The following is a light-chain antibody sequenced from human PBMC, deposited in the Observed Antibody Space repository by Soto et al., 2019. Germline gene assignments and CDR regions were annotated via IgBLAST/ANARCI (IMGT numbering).Light chain of an antibody. CDR1: SSNIGSNS. CDR2: DNT. V-gene: IGLV1-51*01. J-gene: IGLJ1*01. Sequence: QSALTQPPSVSAAPGQKVTISCAGTSSNIGSNSVSWYQHLPGTPPKLLIFDNTKRPSGIPDRFSGFKSGTSATLDIAGLQTGDEADYFCGTWDTSLSAFYVFGTGTKVTVL. CDR3: GTWDTSLSAFYV.